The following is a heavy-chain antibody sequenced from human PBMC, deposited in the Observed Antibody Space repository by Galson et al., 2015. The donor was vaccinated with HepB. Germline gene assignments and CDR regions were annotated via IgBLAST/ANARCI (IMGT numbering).Heavy chain of an antibody. J-gene: IGHJ4*02. D-gene: IGHD2-2*02. CDR3: AKDAREECSSTSGYKFYDY. V-gene: IGHV3-30*18. CDR1: GFTFSSYG. Sequence: SLRLSCAASGFTFSSYGVHWVRQAPGKGLECVSAISYDGSNTYYADSVKGRFTISRDNSKNTLYLQMNSLRAEDTAMYYCAKDAREECSSTSGYKFYDYGGQGSLVTVSS. CDR2: ISYDGSNT.